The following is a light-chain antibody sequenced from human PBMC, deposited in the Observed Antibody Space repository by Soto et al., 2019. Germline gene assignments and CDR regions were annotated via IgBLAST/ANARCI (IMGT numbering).Light chain of an antibody. CDR3: SSYTDSSNYV. CDR2: QVT. V-gene: IGLV2-14*01. Sequence: QSVLTQPASVCGSPGQSITISCTGTSSDLAIYNYVSWYQQQPGKAPKLMIYQVTNRPSGVANRFSGSRSGNTASPTTSGLQAEDEADYSCSSYTDSSNYVFGNGTKVTVL. CDR1: SSDLAIYNY. J-gene: IGLJ1*01.